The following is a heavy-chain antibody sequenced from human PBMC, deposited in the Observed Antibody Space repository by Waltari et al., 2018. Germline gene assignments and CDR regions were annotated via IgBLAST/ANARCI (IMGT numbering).Heavy chain of an antibody. D-gene: IGHD2-15*01. CDR3: ARHGWYRGHDGDYFYMDV. J-gene: IGHJ6*03. CDR1: GYSFTSYW. Sequence: EVQLVQSGAEVKRAGESLRISCEGSGYSFTSYWIGWVRQMPGKGLEWMGFIYPGDSDTRYSPSFQGQVTISADKSLRTAYLQWTSLKASDSDMYYCARHGWYRGHDGDYFYMDVWGMGTTVTVSS. V-gene: IGHV5-51*01. CDR2: IYPGDSDT.